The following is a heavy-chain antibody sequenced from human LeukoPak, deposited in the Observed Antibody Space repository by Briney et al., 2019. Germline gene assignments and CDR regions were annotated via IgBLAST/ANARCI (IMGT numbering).Heavy chain of an antibody. CDR2: IYHTGST. V-gene: IGHV4-39*07. J-gene: IGHJ6*03. CDR1: GGSISSSNYY. Sequence: SETLSLTCTVSGGSISSSNYYWGWIRQPPGKGLEWIGNIYHTGSTYYIPSLKSRVTISSDTSKNQFSLKLSSVTAADTAVYYCARGRVRYCSSTSCFPSRGYYYYYMDVWGKGTTVTVSS. CDR3: ARGRVRYCSSTSCFPSRGYYYYYMDV. D-gene: IGHD2-2*01.